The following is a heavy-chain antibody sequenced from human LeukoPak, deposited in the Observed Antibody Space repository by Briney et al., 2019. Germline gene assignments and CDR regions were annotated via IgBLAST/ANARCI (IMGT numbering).Heavy chain of an antibody. D-gene: IGHD1-26*01. CDR3: ARTTEWGEDY. Sequence: SETLSLTCTVSGGSISPISSSTYYWGWIRQPPGKGLEWIGSIYYSGSTYYNPSLKSRVTISVDTSKNQFSLKLSSVTAADTAVYYCARTTEWGEDYWGQGTLVTVSS. V-gene: IGHV4-39*01. J-gene: IGHJ4*02. CDR1: GGSISPISSSTYY. CDR2: IYYSGST.